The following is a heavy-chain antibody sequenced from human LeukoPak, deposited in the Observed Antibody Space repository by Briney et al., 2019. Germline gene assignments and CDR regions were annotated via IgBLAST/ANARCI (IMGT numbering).Heavy chain of an antibody. V-gene: IGHV1-18*01. J-gene: IGHJ5*02. D-gene: IGHD2-2*01. Sequence: AAVKVSCKASGYSFTSYGISWVRQAPGQGLEWMGWISPYNDNTNYAQKLQGRVTMTTDTSTSTAYMELRSLRSDDTAVYYCARRCSSSSCHTPWGQGTLVTVS. CDR2: ISPYNDNT. CDR3: ARRCSSSSCHTP. CDR1: GYSFTSYG.